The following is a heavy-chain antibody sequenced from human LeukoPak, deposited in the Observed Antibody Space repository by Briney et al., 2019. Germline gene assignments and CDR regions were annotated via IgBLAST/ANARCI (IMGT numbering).Heavy chain of an antibody. Sequence: SETLSLTCTVSGGSISSYYWSWIRQPPGKGLEWIGYIYYSGSTNYNPSLKSRVTISVDTSKNQFSLKLSSVTAADTAMYYCARITPNWFDPWGQGTLVTVSS. J-gene: IGHJ5*02. V-gene: IGHV4-59*01. CDR1: GGSISSYY. CDR3: ARITPNWFDP. CDR2: IYYSGST.